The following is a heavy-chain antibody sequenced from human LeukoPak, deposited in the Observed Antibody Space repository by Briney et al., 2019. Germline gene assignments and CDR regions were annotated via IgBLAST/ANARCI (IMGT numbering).Heavy chain of an antibody. J-gene: IGHJ4*02. D-gene: IGHD3-22*01. CDR3: ARDREATYDSSGYYDY. CDR1: GGTFSSYA. V-gene: IGHV1-69*05. CDR2: IIPIFGTA. Sequence: KPGSSVKVSCKASGGTFSSYAISWVRQAPGQGLEWMGRIIPIFGTANYAQKFQGRVTITTDESTSTAYMELSSLRSEDTAVYYCARDREATYDSSGYYDYWGQGTLVTVSS.